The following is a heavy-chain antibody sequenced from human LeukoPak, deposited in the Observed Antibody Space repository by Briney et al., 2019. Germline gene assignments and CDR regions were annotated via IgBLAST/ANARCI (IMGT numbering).Heavy chain of an antibody. CDR2: IKQDGSEK. V-gene: IGHV3-7*03. J-gene: IGHJ4*02. D-gene: IGHD6-13*01. CDR3: ARHSSSGGWYFDY. Sequence: GGSLRLSCAASGFTFSTSWMSWVRQAPGKGLEWVANIKQDGSEKYYVDSVKGRFTISRDNAKNSLYLQMNSLRAEDTAVYYCARHSSSGGWYFDYWGQGTLVTVSS. CDR1: GFTFSTSW.